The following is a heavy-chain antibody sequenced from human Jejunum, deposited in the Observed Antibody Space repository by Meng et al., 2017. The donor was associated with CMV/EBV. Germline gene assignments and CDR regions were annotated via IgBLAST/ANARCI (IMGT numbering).Heavy chain of an antibody. V-gene: IGHV4-4*07. D-gene: IGHD6-25*01. J-gene: IGHJ4*02. CDR3: ARAAVDTGDFDL. CDR1: GGSITDYY. CDR2: FYYTGST. Sequence: VQVPESGPGLVKPSGTLSPTCTVSGGSITDYYWSWIRQPAGKRLEWIGRFYYTGSTNYNPSLENRVTMSLDTSKNRFSLNLSSVTAADTAVYYCARAAVDTGDFDLWGLGILVTVSS.